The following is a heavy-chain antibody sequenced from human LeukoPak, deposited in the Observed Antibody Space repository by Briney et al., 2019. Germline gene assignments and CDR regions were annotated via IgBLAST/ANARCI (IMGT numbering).Heavy chain of an antibody. CDR3: AKDALGYCSGGSCSTRSWFDP. CDR1: GFTFSSYS. Sequence: PGRSLRLSCAASGFTFSSYSMHWVRQAPGKGLEWVAVISYDGSNKYYADSVKGRFTISRDNSKNTLYLQMNSLRAEDTAVYYCAKDALGYCSGGSCSTRSWFDPWGQGTLVTVSS. D-gene: IGHD2-15*01. CDR2: ISYDGSNK. V-gene: IGHV3-30*18. J-gene: IGHJ5*02.